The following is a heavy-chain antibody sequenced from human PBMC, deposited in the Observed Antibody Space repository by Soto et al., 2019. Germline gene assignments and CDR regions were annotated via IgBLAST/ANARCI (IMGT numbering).Heavy chain of an antibody. J-gene: IGHJ4*02. CDR2: IIPIFGTA. V-gene: IGHV1-69*12. CDR1: GGTFSSYA. D-gene: IGHD4-4*01. CDR3: AWRLRMTTERGGTDY. Sequence: QVQLVQSGAEVKKPGSSVKVSCKASGGTFSSYAISWVRQAPGQGLEWMGGIIPIFGTANYAQKFQGRVTITADESTSTAYMVLSSLRSEDTAVYYCAWRLRMTTERGGTDYWGQGTLVTVSS.